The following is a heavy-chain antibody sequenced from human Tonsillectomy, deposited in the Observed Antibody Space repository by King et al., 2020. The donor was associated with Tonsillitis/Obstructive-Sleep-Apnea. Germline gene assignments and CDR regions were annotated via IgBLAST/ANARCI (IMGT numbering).Heavy chain of an antibody. D-gene: IGHD2-8*01. V-gene: IGHV1-69*10. CDR1: GGTFTSYA. J-gene: IGHJ6*02. CDR3: AGVQTVHYDYYGVDV. CDR2: IIPILGVP. Sequence: QLVQSGAEVKKPGSSVKVSCKASGGTFTSYAISWVRQAPGQGLEWMGGIIPILGVPNYAQKFQGRVTITADKYTSTASMELSGRRSEDTAVYYCAGVQTVHYDYYGVDVWGQGTTVTVSS.